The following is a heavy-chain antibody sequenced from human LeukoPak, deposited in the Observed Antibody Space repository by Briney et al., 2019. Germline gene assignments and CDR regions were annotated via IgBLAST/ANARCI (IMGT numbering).Heavy chain of an antibody. Sequence: PGRSLRLSCAASGFTFSSYAMHWVRQAPGKGLEWVAVISYDGSNKYYADSVKGRFTISRDNSKNTLYLQMNSLRAEDTAVYYCARDKSNKGHDCWGQGTLVTVSS. CDR1: GFTFSSYA. CDR2: ISYDGSNK. V-gene: IGHV3-30*04. J-gene: IGHJ4*02. CDR3: ARDKSNKGHDC.